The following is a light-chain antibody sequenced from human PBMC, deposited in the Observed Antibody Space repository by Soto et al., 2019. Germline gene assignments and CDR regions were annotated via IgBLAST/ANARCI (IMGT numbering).Light chain of an antibody. Sequence: QAVVTQPPSASGTPGQRVTISCSGSSSNIGSNTVNWYQHLPGTAPKLLIYGQNQRPSGVPDRFSGSKSGTSASLAISGLQSEDEADYYCAVCDVSLDVRVFGGGTKLTVL. V-gene: IGLV1-44*01. J-gene: IGLJ2*01. CDR3: AVCDVSLDVRV. CDR2: GQN. CDR1: SSNIGSNT.